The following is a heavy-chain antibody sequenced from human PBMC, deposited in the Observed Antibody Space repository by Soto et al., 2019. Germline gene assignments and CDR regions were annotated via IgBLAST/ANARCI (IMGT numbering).Heavy chain of an antibody. Sequence: QVQIQQWGAGLLKPSETLSLTCAVYGGSFSGYYWSWIRQPPGKGLEWIGEINHSGSTNYNPSLKSRVTISVDTSKNQFSLKLSSVTAADTAVYYCARIAAAGTPDYWGQGTLVTVSS. CDR2: INHSGST. V-gene: IGHV4-34*01. CDR1: GGSFSGYY. J-gene: IGHJ4*02. CDR3: ARIAAAGTPDY. D-gene: IGHD6-13*01.